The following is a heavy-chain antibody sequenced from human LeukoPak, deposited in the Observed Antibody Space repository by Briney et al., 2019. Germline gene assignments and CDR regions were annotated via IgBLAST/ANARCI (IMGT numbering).Heavy chain of an antibody. J-gene: IGHJ5*02. D-gene: IGHD2-15*01. CDR1: GYTFTGYY. CDR3: ARGYCSGGSCYTVENWFDP. V-gene: IGHV1-2*06. Sequence: ASVKVSCKAAGYTFTGYYMFWVRQAPGQGLEWMGRINPNSGGTNYAQKFQGRVTMTRDTSISTAYMELSRLRSDDTAVYYCARGYCSGGSCYTVENWFDPWGQGTLVTVSS. CDR2: INPNSGGT.